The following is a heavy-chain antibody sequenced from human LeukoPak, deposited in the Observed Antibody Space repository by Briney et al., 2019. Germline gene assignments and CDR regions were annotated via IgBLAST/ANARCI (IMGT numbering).Heavy chain of an antibody. V-gene: IGHV1-18*01. CDR2: ISAYNGNT. Sequence: ASVKVSCKASGYTFTSYGISWVRQAPGQGLEWMGWISAYNGNTNYAQKLQGRVTMTTDTSTSTAYMELRSLRSDDTAVYYCARPVVVAATRPWGYYYYMDVWGKGTTVTVSS. CDR3: ARPVVVAATRPWGYYYYMDV. D-gene: IGHD2-15*01. CDR1: GYTFTSYG. J-gene: IGHJ6*03.